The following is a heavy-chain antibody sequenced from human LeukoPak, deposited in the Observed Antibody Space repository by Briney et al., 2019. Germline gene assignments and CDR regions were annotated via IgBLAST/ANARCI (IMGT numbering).Heavy chain of an antibody. CDR2: ISSSSSYI. CDR3: AREALGGAHSPFDY. D-gene: IGHD1-26*01. J-gene: IGHJ4*02. CDR1: GFTFSSYS. V-gene: IGHV3-21*01. Sequence: GGSLRLSCAASGFTFSSYSMNWVRQAPGKGLEWVSSISSSSSYIYYADSVKGRFTISRDNAKNSLYLQMNSLRAEDTAVYYCAREALGGAHSPFDYWGQGTLVTVSS.